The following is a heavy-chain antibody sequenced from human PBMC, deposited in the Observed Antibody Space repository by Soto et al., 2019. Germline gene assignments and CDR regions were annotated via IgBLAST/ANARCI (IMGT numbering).Heavy chain of an antibody. V-gene: IGHV1-8*01. J-gene: IGHJ6*02. Sequence: QVQLVQSGAEVKKPGASVKVSCKASGYTFSSYDINWVRQATGQGLEWMGWMNPNSGNTGYAQKFQGRVYMTRNTSISTAYMELSSLRSEDTAVYYCLLDWSSHRLRYYYYYGMDVWGQGTTVTVSS. CDR2: MNPNSGNT. CDR3: LLDWSSHRLRYYYYYGMDV. D-gene: IGHD3-3*01. CDR1: GYTFSSYD.